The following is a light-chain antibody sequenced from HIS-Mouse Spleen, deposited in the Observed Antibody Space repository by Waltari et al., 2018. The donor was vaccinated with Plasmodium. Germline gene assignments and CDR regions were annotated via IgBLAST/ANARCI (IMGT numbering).Light chain of an antibody. V-gene: IGLV3-1*01. CDR2: QDS. CDR3: QAWDSSTVV. Sequence: SYELTQPPSVSVSPGQTASIPCSGDKSGDKSACWYQQKTGQSPVPVIYQDSKRPPGIPERFSGSNSGNTATLTISGTQAMDEADYYCQAWDSSTVVFGGGTKLTVL. J-gene: IGLJ2*01. CDR1: KSGDKS.